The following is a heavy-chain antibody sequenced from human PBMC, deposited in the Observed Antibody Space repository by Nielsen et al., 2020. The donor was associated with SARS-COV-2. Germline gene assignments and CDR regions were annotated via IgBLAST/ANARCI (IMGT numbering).Heavy chain of an antibody. CDR2: ISAYNGNT. Sequence: ASVKVSCKASGYTFTSYGISWVRQAPGQGLEWMGWISAYNGNTNYAQKLQGRVTMTTDTSTSTAYMELRSLGSDDTAVYYCATFSDFWSGYFHWGQGTLVTVSS. J-gene: IGHJ4*02. CDR3: ATFSDFWSGYFH. V-gene: IGHV1-18*01. D-gene: IGHD3-3*01. CDR1: GYTFTSYG.